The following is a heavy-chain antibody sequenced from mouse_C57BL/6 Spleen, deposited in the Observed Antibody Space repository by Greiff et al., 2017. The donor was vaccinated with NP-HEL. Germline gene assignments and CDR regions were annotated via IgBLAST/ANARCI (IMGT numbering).Heavy chain of an antibody. J-gene: IGHJ3*01. CDR2: IWSGGST. D-gene: IGHD1-1*01. CDR3: ARNWDYYGREFAY. Sequence: VKLVESGPGLVQPSQSLSITCTVSGFSLTSYGVHWVRQSPGKGLEWLGVIWSGGSTDYNAAFISRLSISKDNSKSQVFFKMNSLQADDTAIYYCARNWDYYGREFAYWGQGTLVTVSA. CDR1: GFSLTSYG. V-gene: IGHV2-2*01.